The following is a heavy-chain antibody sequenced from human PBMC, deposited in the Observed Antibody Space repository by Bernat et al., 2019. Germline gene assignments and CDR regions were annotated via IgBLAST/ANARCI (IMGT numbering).Heavy chain of an antibody. CDR3: ARDQVAAAGLSDY. Sequence: EVQLVESGGGLVQPGGSLRLSCAASGFTVSSNCMSWVRQAPGKGLEWVSVIYSGGSTYYADSVKGRFTISRDNSKNTLYLQMNSLRAEDTAVYYCARDQVAAAGLSDYWGQGTLVTVSS. CDR1: GFTVSSNC. D-gene: IGHD6-13*01. CDR2: IYSGGST. J-gene: IGHJ4*02. V-gene: IGHV3-66*01.